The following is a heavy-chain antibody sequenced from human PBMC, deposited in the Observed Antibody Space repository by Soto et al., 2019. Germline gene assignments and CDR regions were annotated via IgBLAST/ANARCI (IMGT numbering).Heavy chain of an antibody. CDR2: IFPGDAET. Sequence: VESLKISCQGSGYNFATHWIGWVRHKAVKGLEWMGIIFPGDAETRYSPSFQGHVTISADKSISTAYLQWSSLKASDTAMYYCARLTVTTNYYYGMDVWGQGTTVTVSS. J-gene: IGHJ6*02. CDR3: ARLTVTTNYYYGMDV. CDR1: GYNFATHW. D-gene: IGHD4-17*01. V-gene: IGHV5-51*01.